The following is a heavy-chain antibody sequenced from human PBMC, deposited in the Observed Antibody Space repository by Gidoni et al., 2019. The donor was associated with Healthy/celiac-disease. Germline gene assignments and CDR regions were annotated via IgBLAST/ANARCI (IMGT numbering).Heavy chain of an antibody. CDR1: GSSFTSYW. V-gene: IGHV5-51*01. J-gene: IGHJ3*02. CDR3: ARPGQTGEGAFDI. D-gene: IGHD7-27*01. CDR2: IYPGDSDT. Sequence: QLVQSGAEVNNPGESLKIPCKASGSSFTSYWIGWVRQMPGKGLEWMGIIYPGDSDTRYSPSFQGQVTISADKSISTAYLQWSSLKASDTAMYYCARPGQTGEGAFDIWGQGTMVTVSS.